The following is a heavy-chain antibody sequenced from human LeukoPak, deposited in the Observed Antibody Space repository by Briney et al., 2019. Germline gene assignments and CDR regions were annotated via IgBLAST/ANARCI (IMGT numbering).Heavy chain of an antibody. V-gene: IGHV3-74*01. D-gene: IGHD3-9*01. J-gene: IGHJ4*02. CDR3: ARRSGFGV. CDR1: GFTVSTYR. Sequence: GGSLRLSCAASGFTVSTYRMHWVRQVPGKGLVRVSGISSDGATTHYADSVKGRFTISRDNAKNTLYLQMYSLRVEDTAVYYCARRSGFGVWGQGTLVTVSS. CDR2: ISSDGATT.